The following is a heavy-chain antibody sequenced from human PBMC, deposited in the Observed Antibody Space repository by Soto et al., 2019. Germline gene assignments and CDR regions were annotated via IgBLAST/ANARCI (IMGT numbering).Heavy chain of an antibody. Sequence: GGSLRLSCAASGFTFSSYAMSWVRQAPGKGLEWVSAISGSGGSTYYADSVKGRFTISRDNSKNTLYLQMNSLRAEDTAVYYCARALWDGYNFDYFDYWGQGTLVSVSS. CDR2: ISGSGGST. V-gene: IGHV3-23*01. CDR3: ARALWDGYNFDYFDY. CDR1: GFTFSSYA. J-gene: IGHJ4*02. D-gene: IGHD5-12*01.